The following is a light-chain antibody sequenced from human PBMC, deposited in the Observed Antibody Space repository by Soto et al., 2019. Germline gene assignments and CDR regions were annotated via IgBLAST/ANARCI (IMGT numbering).Light chain of an antibody. V-gene: IGKV4-1*01. CDR2: WAS. CDR1: QSVLYSSNNKNY. Sequence: DIVMTQSPDSLALSLCERATINCKSSQSVLYSSNNKNYLAWYQQKSGQPPKLLIYWASTRESGVPDRFSGSGSGADFTLTISSLQAEDVAVYYCQQYYTAPLTFGGGTKVDIK. J-gene: IGKJ4*01. CDR3: QQYYTAPLT.